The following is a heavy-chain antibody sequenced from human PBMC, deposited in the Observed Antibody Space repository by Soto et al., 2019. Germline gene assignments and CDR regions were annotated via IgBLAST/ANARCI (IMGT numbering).Heavy chain of an antibody. J-gene: IGHJ4*02. Sequence: QVQLVESGGGVVQPGWSLRLSCAASGFTFSSYGMHWVRQAPGKGLEWVAVISYDGSNKYYADSVKGRFTISRDNSKNTLYLQMNSLRAEDTAVYYCAKDLEYSGYDLGDYWGQGTLVTVSS. CDR1: GFTFSSYG. CDR2: ISYDGSNK. D-gene: IGHD5-12*01. CDR3: AKDLEYSGYDLGDY. V-gene: IGHV3-30*18.